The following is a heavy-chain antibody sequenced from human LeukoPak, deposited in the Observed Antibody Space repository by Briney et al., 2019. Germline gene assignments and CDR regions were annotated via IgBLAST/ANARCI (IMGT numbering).Heavy chain of an antibody. CDR3: ARGYSTSWYEAHWFDP. J-gene: IGHJ5*02. V-gene: IGHV4-38-2*02. CDR2: IYHSGST. D-gene: IGHD6-13*01. CDR1: GYSISSGYY. Sequence: SQTLSLTCTVSGYSISSGYYLGWIRQPPGKGLEWIGSIYHSGSTYYKPSLKSRVTISVDTSKNPFSLKLSSVTAADTAVYYCARGYSTSWYEAHWFDPWGQGTLVTVSS.